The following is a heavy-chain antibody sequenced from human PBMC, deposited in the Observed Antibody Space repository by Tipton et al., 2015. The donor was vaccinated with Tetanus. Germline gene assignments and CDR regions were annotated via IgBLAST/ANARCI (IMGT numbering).Heavy chain of an antibody. V-gene: IGHV3-33*01. D-gene: IGHD2/OR15-2a*01. Sequence: RSLRLSCAASGFSFSTYNFHWVRQAPGKGLEWVAVIWYDGTTTYYADSVKGRFTISRDNSKNTLFLQMNSLRAEDTAVYYCAREPSLTTSYWGQGTLVTVSS. CDR1: GFSFSTYN. CDR2: IWYDGTTT. CDR3: AREPSLTTSY. J-gene: IGHJ1*01.